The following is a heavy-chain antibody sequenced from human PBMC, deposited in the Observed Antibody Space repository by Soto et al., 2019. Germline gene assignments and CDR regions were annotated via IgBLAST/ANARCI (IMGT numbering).Heavy chain of an antibody. CDR3: AKSFEQQLGGVYYLDY. Sequence: PGGALRLPCAASGFTFISYAMSWVRQAPGKGLECVSAISGSGGSTYYADSVKGRFTTPRDNSKNTIYLQMNSLRAEGTAVYYCAKSFEQQLGGVYYLDYWGQGTLVTVSS. CDR2: ISGSGGST. D-gene: IGHD6-13*01. V-gene: IGHV3-23*01. J-gene: IGHJ4*02. CDR1: GFTFISYA.